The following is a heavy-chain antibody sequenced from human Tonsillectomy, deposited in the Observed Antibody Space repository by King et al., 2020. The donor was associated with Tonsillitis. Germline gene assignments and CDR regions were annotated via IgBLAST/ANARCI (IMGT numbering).Heavy chain of an antibody. CDR1: GYTFTNYY. D-gene: IGHD6-19*01. J-gene: IGHJ4*02. CDR2: INPNSGTT. V-gene: IGHV1-2*05. CDR3: ARETSVADQYYFDY. Sequence: VQLVESGAEVKKPGASVKVSCKTSGYTFTNYYIHWVRQGQAPGQGLERMGRINPNSGTTNYAQKFQGRVTMTRDTSISTAYMELSSLRSDDTVVYYCARETSVADQYYFDYWGQGTLVTVSS.